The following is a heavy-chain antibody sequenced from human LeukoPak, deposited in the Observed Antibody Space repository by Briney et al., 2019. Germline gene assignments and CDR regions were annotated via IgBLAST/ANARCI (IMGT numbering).Heavy chain of an antibody. Sequence: GRSLRLSCAASGFTFSSYWMHWVRQAPGRGLVWVSRINSDGSRTSYADSVKGRFTISRDNAKNTLYPQMNSLRAEDTAVYYCARERRTYCGGDCYYFDYWGQGTLVTVSS. V-gene: IGHV3-74*01. J-gene: IGHJ4*02. CDR1: GFTFSSYW. CDR3: ARERRTYCGGDCYYFDY. CDR2: INSDGSRT. D-gene: IGHD2-21*01.